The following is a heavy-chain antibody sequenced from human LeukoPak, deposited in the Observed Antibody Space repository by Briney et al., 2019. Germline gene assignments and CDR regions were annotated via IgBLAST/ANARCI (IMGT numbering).Heavy chain of an antibody. CDR3: AELGITMIGGV. CDR1: GFIFRSYS. CDR2: ISGGSTTI. J-gene: IGHJ6*04. V-gene: IGHV3-48*04. D-gene: IGHD3-10*02. Sequence: GGSLRLSCAASGFIFRSYSMNWVRQAPGKGLEWVSYISGGSTTIYYADSVKGRFTISRDNAKNSLYLQMNSLRAEDTAVYYCAELGITMIGGVWGKGTTVTISS.